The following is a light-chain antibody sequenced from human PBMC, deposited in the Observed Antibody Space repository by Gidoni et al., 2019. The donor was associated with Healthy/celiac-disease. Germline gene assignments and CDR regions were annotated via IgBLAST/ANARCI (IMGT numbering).Light chain of an antibody. J-gene: IGKJ4*01. Sequence: DIVLTQSPATLSLSPGERATLSCRASQSVSSYLALYQQKPGQAPRLLIYAASNRATGIPARFSGSGSGTDFTLTISSLEPEDFAVYYCQQRSNWLTFGGGTKVEIK. V-gene: IGKV3-11*01. CDR2: AAS. CDR3: QQRSNWLT. CDR1: QSVSSY.